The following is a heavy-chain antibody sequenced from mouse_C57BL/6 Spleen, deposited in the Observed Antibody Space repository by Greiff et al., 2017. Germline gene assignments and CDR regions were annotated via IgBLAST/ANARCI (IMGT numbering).Heavy chain of an antibody. Sequence: QVQLQQPGAELVKPGASVKLSCKASGYTFTSYWMHWVKQRPGQGLEWIGMIHPNSGSTNYNEKFKSKATLTVDKSSSTAYMQLSSLTSEDSAVYYCASWGGNWYFYVWGTGTTVTVSS. CDR1: GYTFTSYW. J-gene: IGHJ1*03. CDR2: IHPNSGST. CDR3: ASWGGNWYFYV. V-gene: IGHV1-64*01.